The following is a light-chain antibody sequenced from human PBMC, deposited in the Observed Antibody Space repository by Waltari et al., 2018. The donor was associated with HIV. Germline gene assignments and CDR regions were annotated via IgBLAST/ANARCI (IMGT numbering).Light chain of an antibody. V-gene: IGLV2-14*01. Sequence: QSALTQPASVSGSPGQSLTISCTGTSSDLGEFYYVSWFQHPPTKAPKLIIFDVNYRPSGVSNRFAGDKYGNTGSLTISGLQAEDEADYYCSSYTTIYTWVFGGGTKLTVL. CDR3: SSYTTIYTWV. J-gene: IGLJ3*02. CDR2: DVN. CDR1: SSDLGEFYY.